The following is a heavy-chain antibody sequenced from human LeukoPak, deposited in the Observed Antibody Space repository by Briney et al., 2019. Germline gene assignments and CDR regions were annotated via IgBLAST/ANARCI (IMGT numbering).Heavy chain of an antibody. CDR2: MYYIEST. Sequence: SETLSLTCAVSGYSLSSSNWWGWIRPPPGKGLEWIAYMYYIESTYYNPSLKSRVTMSVDTSKNQFSLKLSSVTAVDTAVYYCARTRAARFAFDIWGHGTMVTVSS. V-gene: IGHV4-28*01. CDR3: ARTRAARFAFDI. D-gene: IGHD6-25*01. CDR1: GYSLSSSNW. J-gene: IGHJ3*02.